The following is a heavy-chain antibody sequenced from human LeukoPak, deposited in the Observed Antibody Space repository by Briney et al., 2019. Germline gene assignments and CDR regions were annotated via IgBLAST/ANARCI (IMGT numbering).Heavy chain of an antibody. CDR3: SRDRYYGSGRGYFQH. CDR1: GFTFGDYA. J-gene: IGHJ1*01. Sequence: GGSLRLSCTASGFTFGDYAMSWFRQAPGKGLEWVGFIRSKDYGATTEYAASVKGRFTISRDDSKSIAYLQMNSLKTEDTAVYYCSRDRYYGSGRGYFQHWGQGTLVTVSS. V-gene: IGHV3-49*03. CDR2: IRSKDYGATT. D-gene: IGHD3-10*01.